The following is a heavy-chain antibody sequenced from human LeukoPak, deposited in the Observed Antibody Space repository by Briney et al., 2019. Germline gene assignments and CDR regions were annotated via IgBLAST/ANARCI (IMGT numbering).Heavy chain of an antibody. D-gene: IGHD6-6*01. CDR3: ARAPRGARQPCGY. J-gene: IGHJ4*02. CDR1: GGSFSGYY. CDR2: INHSGST. Sequence: SETLSLTCAVYGGSFSGYYWSWIRQPPGKGLEWIGEINHSGSTNYNPSLKSRVTISVDTSKNQFSLKLSSVTAADTAVYYCARAPRGARQPCGYWGQGTLVTVSS. V-gene: IGHV4-34*01.